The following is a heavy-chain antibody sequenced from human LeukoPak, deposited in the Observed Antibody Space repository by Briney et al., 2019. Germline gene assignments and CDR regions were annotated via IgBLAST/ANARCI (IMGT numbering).Heavy chain of an antibody. V-gene: IGHV1-46*01. Sequence: ASVKVSCKASGYTFTSYYMHWVRQAPGQGLEWMGIINPSGGSTSYAQKFQGRVTMTRDTSTSTVYMELSSLRSEDTAVYYCARERHYDFWSGPLGYWGQGTLVTVSS. CDR3: ARERHYDFWSGPLGY. CDR1: GYTFTSYY. J-gene: IGHJ4*02. CDR2: INPSGGST. D-gene: IGHD3-3*01.